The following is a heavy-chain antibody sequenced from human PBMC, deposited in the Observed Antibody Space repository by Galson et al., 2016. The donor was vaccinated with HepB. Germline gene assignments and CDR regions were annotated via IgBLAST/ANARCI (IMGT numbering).Heavy chain of an antibody. CDR2: IVDGGSK. D-gene: IGHD3-10*01. V-gene: IGHV4-34*01. CDR3: ARGRRFGEILRIVGWFDS. J-gene: IGHJ5*01. Sequence: ETLSLTCAVYGGSFGGSCWSWIRQPPGRGLEWIGEIVDGGSKNYNPSLKSRVTISVDTSKNQFSLRMTSMTAADTAVYYCARGRRFGEILRIVGWFDSWGQGTLVTVSP. CDR1: GGSFGGSC.